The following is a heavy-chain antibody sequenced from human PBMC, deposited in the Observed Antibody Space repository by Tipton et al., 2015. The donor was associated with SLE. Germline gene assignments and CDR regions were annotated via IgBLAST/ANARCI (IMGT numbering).Heavy chain of an antibody. V-gene: IGHV3-11*01. CDR3: ARGEVPFSYFDY. D-gene: IGHD2/OR15-2a*01. Sequence: SLRLSCAASGFILRDYYMSWIRQAPGKGLEWVSYISSTGNTIYADSVKGRLTLSRDNAENSLSVHMNSLRAEDTAVYYCARGEVPFSYFDYWGQGTLVTVSS. J-gene: IGHJ4*02. CDR2: ISSTGNTI. CDR1: GFILRDYY.